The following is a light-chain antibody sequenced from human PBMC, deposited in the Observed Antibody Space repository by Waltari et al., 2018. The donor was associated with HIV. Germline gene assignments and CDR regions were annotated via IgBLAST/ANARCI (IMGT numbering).Light chain of an antibody. Sequence: QSALTQPASVSGSPGQPITLSCTGTTSDVGGYNYVSWYQQHPGTAPKLMIYDASKRPSGVSNRFSGSKSGNTASLTISWLQAEDEADYYCCSYAGSSTYVFGTGTKVTVL. CDR1: TSDVGGYNY. CDR2: DAS. V-gene: IGLV2-23*01. CDR3: CSYAGSSTYV. J-gene: IGLJ1*01.